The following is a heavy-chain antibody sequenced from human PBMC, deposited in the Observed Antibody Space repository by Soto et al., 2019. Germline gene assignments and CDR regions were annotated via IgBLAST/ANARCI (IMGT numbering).Heavy chain of an antibody. D-gene: IGHD2-2*01. CDR1: GFTFSPYA. V-gene: IGHV3-30*09. CDR2: ISYDGNNK. Sequence: QVQLVEAGGGVVQPGRSLRLSCAASGFTFSPYAMHWVRQAPGKGLEWVAVISYDGNNKNYEDSVKGRLAISRDNSRNPLYLQMNSLRAEDTAVYYCARARLDTPALDYWGQGTLVTVSS. CDR3: ARARLDTPALDY. J-gene: IGHJ4*02.